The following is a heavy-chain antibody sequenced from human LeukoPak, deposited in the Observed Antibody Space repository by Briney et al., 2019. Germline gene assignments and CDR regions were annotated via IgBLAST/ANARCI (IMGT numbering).Heavy chain of an antibody. V-gene: IGHV3-23*01. CDR2: ISGSRGST. J-gene: IGHJ3*02. CDR3: AKEEISSSIPLITAFDI. CDR1: GFTFSSYA. Sequence: GGSLRLSCAASGFTFSSYAVSWVRQAPGKGLEWVSAISGSRGSTYYADSVKGRFTISRDNSKNTLYLQMNSLRAEDTAVYYCAKEEISSSIPLITAFDIWGQGTMVTVSS. D-gene: IGHD6-13*01.